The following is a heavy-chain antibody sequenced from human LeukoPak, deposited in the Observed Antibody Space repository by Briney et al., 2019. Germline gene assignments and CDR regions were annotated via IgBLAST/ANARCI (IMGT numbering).Heavy chain of an antibody. J-gene: IGHJ6*02. CDR1: GYTFTSYG. D-gene: IGHD3-9*01. V-gene: IGHV1-18*01. CDR2: ISGYNDNT. CDR3: ARAPYDILTGYYASYYYYGMDV. Sequence: ASVKVSCKASGYTFTSYGISWVRQAPGQGLEWMGWISGYNDNTNYAQKLQGRVTMTTGTSTSTAYMELRSLRSDDTAVYYCARAPYDILTGYYASYYYYGMDVWGQGTTVTVSS.